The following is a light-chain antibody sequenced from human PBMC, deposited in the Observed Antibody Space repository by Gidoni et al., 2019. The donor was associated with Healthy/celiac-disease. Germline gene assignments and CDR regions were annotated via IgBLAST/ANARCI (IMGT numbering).Light chain of an antibody. CDR3: QQYGSSGT. Sequence: EIVLTQSPGTLSLSPGERATLSCRASQRVSSSYLAWYQQKPGQAPRLLIYGASSRATGIPDRFSGSGSGTDFTLTISRLEPEDFAVYYCQQYGSSGTFGQXTKVEIK. CDR1: QRVSSSY. CDR2: GAS. J-gene: IGKJ1*01. V-gene: IGKV3-20*01.